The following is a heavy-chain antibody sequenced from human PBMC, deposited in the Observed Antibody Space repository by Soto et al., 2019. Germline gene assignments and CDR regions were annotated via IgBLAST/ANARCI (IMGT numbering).Heavy chain of an antibody. CDR1: GGSFSGYY. Sequence: SETLSLICAVYGGSFSGYYLSWIRQPPGKGLEWIGEINHSGSTNYNPSLKSRVTISVDTSKNQFSLKLSSVTAADTAVYYCARCRITGTTGYYYYGMDVWGQGTTVTVSS. CDR3: ARCRITGTTGYYYYGMDV. CDR2: INHSGST. J-gene: IGHJ6*02. D-gene: IGHD1-20*01. V-gene: IGHV4-34*01.